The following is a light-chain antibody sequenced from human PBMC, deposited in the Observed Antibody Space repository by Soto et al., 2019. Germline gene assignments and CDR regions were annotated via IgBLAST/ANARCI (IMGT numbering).Light chain of an antibody. CDR3: QQHGQWPIT. CDR1: QSVNSN. CDR2: GIS. J-gene: IGKJ5*01. V-gene: IGKV3D-15*01. Sequence: ERVITQSPATVSMRPGERATLSFRASQSVNSNYLAWYQQKPGQAPRLLIYGISKRATDIPDRFSGSGSGTEFTLTISSLQPEDFATYYCQQHGQWPITFGQGARLEI.